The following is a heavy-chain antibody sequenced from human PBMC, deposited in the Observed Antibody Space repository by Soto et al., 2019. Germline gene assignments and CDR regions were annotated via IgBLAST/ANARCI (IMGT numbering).Heavy chain of an antibody. V-gene: IGHV3-74*01. J-gene: IGHJ4*02. Sequence: EVQLVESGGDLVQPGGSLRLSCAASGFSFSIFWKHWVRQAPGKGLVWVSSINGGGSSADYADSVKGRFTFSRDNAKNTVYLQMNSLRAEDTAVYYCTRGGGYSGYDPFDYWGQGTLVTVSS. CDR2: INGGGSSA. CDR1: GFSFSIFW. CDR3: TRGGGYSGYDPFDY. D-gene: IGHD5-12*01.